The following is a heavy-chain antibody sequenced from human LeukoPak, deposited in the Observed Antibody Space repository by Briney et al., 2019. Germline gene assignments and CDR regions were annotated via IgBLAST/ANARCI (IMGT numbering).Heavy chain of an antibody. Sequence: GGSLRLSCAASGFTFRNFWMHWVRQAPGKGLLWVSRINSDGSSTTYADSVKGRFTISRDNAKNTLYLQMNSLRAEDTAVYYCAKDGSTGWHYFEYWGQGTLVTVSS. D-gene: IGHD6-19*01. V-gene: IGHV3-74*01. CDR2: INSDGSST. CDR1: GFTFRNFW. J-gene: IGHJ4*02. CDR3: AKDGSTGWHYFEY.